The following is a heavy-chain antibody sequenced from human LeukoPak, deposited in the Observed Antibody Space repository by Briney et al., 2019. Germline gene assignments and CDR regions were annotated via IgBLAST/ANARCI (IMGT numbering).Heavy chain of an antibody. Sequence: GGSLRLSCAASGFTVRSNYMSWVRQAPGKGLEWVSAISGSGGSTYYADSVKGRFTISRDNSKNTLYLQMNSLRAEDTAVYYCARPPGPYGEGAFDIWGQGTMVTVSS. CDR3: ARPPGPYGEGAFDI. J-gene: IGHJ3*02. V-gene: IGHV3-23*01. CDR2: ISGSGGST. CDR1: GFTVRSNY. D-gene: IGHD4-17*01.